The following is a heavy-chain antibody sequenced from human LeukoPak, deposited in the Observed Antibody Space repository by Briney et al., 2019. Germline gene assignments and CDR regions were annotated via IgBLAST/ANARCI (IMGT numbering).Heavy chain of an antibody. J-gene: IGHJ4*02. CDR2: INHSGST. CDR3: ARGRYSSGWYTGVNY. D-gene: IGHD6-19*01. V-gene: IGHV4-34*01. Sequence: PSETLSLTCAVYGWTFSGYCWSWIRQPPGKGLEWIGEINHSGSTNYNPSLKSRVTISVDTSKNQFSLMLSSVTAADTAVYYCARGRYSSGWYTGVNYWGQGTLVTVSS. CDR1: GWTFSGYC.